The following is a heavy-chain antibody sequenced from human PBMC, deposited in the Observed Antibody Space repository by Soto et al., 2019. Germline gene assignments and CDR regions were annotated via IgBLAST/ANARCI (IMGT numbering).Heavy chain of an antibody. D-gene: IGHD2-15*01. J-gene: IGHJ4*02. V-gene: IGHV1-18*01. Sequence: QVQLVQSGAEVKKPGASVKVSCKTSGYTFTNFGLSWVRQAPGQGLEWMGWISAYNGNTNYAQNFQGRVTMTTDTSPSTAYMELRSLGSDDSAVYYCARGGTPIDYRGQGPLVTVSS. CDR1: GYTFTNFG. CDR2: ISAYNGNT. CDR3: ARGGTPIDY.